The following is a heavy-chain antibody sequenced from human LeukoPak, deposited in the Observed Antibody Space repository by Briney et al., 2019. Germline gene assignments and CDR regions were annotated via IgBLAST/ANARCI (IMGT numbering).Heavy chain of an antibody. J-gene: IGHJ4*02. V-gene: IGHV3-23*01. CDR1: GFTFSPNA. CDR3: AKDLHNWSGMDY. D-gene: IGHD3-3*01. Sequence: GGSLRLSCAASGFTFSPNAMTSVRQDPGKGLEWVSGIGGDGRSHYIDSVKGRFTIYRDNSKNTLYLQINSLRAEDTAMYYCAKDLHNWSGMDYWGQGTLVTVTS. CDR2: IGGDGRS.